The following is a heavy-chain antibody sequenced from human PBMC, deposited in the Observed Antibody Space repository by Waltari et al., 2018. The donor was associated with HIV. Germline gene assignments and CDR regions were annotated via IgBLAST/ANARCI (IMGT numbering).Heavy chain of an antibody. CDR3: GRMMVRGVIMTGVDV. Sequence: EVQLVATGGGLLQPGGSLRLSCVASGFTVGISRRSWFRQGPGKGPEWVSVIYSVGTRYYTDSVKGRFTISRDESKNTVNLQLNSLRAEDTAVYYCGRMMVRGVIMTGVDVWGQGTTVIVSS. CDR2: IYSVGTR. J-gene: IGHJ6*02. D-gene: IGHD3-10*01. CDR1: GFTVGISR. V-gene: IGHV3-53*02.